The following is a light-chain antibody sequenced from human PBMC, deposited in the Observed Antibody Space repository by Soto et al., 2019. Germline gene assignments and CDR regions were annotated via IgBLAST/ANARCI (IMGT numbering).Light chain of an antibody. V-gene: IGKV3-20*01. CDR2: GEY. CDR1: ESVASNY. Sequence: EVFWTQSPFTLSLSPGERATLSCRASESVASNYLAWYQHKPGQAPSLLFFGEYNRATGIPDRFSGSGSGKEFTITISRLEPEDFEVYSCTQYGRSKWKIGQGNKVDIK. CDR3: TQYGRSKWK. J-gene: IGKJ1*01.